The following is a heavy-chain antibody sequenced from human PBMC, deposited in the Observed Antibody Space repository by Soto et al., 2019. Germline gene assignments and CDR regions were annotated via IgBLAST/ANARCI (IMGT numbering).Heavy chain of an antibody. V-gene: IGHV3-30*18. CDR3: AKVLGQGTIPDS. J-gene: IGHJ4*02. CDR1: GFTFNSYG. Sequence: QVQLVESGGGVVQPGRSLRLSCAASGFTFNSYGMHWVRQAPGKGLEWVALISYDGSDKYYPDSVKGRFTISRDNSKNTLYIQMRSLRPEDTAVYYCAKVLGQGTIPDSLGQGTLVTVSS. D-gene: IGHD2-21*01. CDR2: ISYDGSDK.